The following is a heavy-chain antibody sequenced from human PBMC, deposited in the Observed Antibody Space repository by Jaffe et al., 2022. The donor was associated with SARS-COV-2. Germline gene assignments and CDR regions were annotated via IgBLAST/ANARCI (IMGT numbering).Heavy chain of an antibody. J-gene: IGHJ4*02. CDR3: AKENPPNYDYVWGSYRSHLGLDY. CDR2: ISGSGGST. V-gene: IGHV3-23*04. Sequence: EVQLVESGGGLVQPGGSLRLSCAASGFTFSSYAMSWVRQAPGKGLEWVSAISGSGGSTYYADSVKGRFTISRDNSKNTLYLQMNSLRAEDTAVYYCAKENPPNYDYVWGSYRSHLGLDYWGQGTLVTVSS. D-gene: IGHD3-16*02. CDR1: GFTFSSYA.